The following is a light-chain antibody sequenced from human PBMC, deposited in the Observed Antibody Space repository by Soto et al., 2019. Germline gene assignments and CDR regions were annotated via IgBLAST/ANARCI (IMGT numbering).Light chain of an antibody. CDR2: KSS. J-gene: IGKJ4*01. V-gene: IGKV1-5*03. CDR1: QSISSW. CDR3: QHYNSHPLT. Sequence: DIQMTQSPSTLSASVGDRVTITCRASQSISSWLAWYQQKPGKAPNLLIYKSSSLESGVPSRFSGSGSGTEIPLTISSLQPDDFATYYCQHYNSHPLTFGGGTKVEIK.